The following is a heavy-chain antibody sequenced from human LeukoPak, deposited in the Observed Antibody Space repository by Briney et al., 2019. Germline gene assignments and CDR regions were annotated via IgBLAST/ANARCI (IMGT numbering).Heavy chain of an antibody. V-gene: IGHV4-34*01. CDR2: INHSGST. D-gene: IGHD1-1*01. CDR1: GGSFSGYY. CDR3: ASSEMNWNDGGG. J-gene: IGHJ4*02. Sequence: SETLSLTCAVYGGSFSGYYWSWIRQPPGKGLEWIGEINHSGSTNYNPSLKSRVTISVDTSKNQFSLKLSSVTAADTAVYYCASSEMNWNDGGGWGQGTLVTVSS.